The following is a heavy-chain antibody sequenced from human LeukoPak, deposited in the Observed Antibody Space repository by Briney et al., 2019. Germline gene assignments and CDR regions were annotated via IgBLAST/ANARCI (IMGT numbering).Heavy chain of an antibody. CDR1: GGSISSYY. J-gene: IGHJ6*02. CDR2: IYYSGST. CDR3: ARGLYYYYGMDV. Sequence: SETLSLTCTVSGGSISSYYWSWIRQPPGKGLEWIGYIYYSGSTNYNPPLKSRVTISVDTSKNQFSLKLSSVTAADTAVYFCARGLYYYYGMDVWGQGTTVTVSS. V-gene: IGHV4-59*01.